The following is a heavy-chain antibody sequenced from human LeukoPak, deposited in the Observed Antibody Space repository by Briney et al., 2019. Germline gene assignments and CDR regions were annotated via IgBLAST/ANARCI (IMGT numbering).Heavy chain of an antibody. D-gene: IGHD6-13*01. CDR1: GFTFSSYG. V-gene: IGHV3-30*02. Sequence: GGSLRLSCAASGFTFSSYGMHWVRQAPGKGLEWVAFIRYDGSNKYYADSVKGRFTISRDNSKNTLYLQMNSLRAEDTAVYYCVRASYTSSKFDYWGQGTLVTVSS. CDR2: IRYDGSNK. J-gene: IGHJ4*02. CDR3: VRASYTSSKFDY.